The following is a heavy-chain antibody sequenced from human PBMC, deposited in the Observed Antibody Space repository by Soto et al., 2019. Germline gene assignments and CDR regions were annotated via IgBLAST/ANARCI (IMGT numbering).Heavy chain of an antibody. Sequence: EVQLVESGGGLVQPGGSLRLSCAASGFMFGSYWMTWVRHAPGKGLEWVANIKRDGSEKFYVDSVKGRFTISRDNADNSLFLHMNSRRAEDTAIYYCARVRANDYEIDYWGQGALVTVS. D-gene: IGHD4-17*01. CDR3: ARVRANDYEIDY. J-gene: IGHJ4*02. CDR2: IKRDGSEK. V-gene: IGHV3-7*03. CDR1: GFMFGSYW.